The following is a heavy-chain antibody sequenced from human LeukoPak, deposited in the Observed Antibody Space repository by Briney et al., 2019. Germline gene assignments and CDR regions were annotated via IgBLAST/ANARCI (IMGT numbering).Heavy chain of an antibody. D-gene: IGHD2-2*01. CDR3: AKDLQFLLLMGEIDY. CDR2: ISYDGSNK. V-gene: IGHV3-30*04. CDR1: GFTFSSYP. J-gene: IGHJ4*02. Sequence: TGGSLRLSCAASGFTFSSYPMHWVRQAPGKGLEWVALISYDGSNKYYADSVKGRFTISRDNSKNTLYLQMNSLRAEDTAVYYCAKDLQFLLLMGEIDYWGQGTLVTVSS.